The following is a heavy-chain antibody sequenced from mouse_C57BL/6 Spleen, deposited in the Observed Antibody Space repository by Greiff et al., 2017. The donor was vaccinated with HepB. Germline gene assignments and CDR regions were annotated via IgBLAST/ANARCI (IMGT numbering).Heavy chain of an antibody. V-gene: IGHV1-53*01. D-gene: IGHD1-1*01. CDR2: INPSNGGT. J-gene: IGHJ3*01. CDR3: ARCDHYYGSSPLAY. CDR1: GYTFTSYW. Sequence: QVQLQQSGTELVKPGASVKLSCKASGYTFTSYWMHWVKQRPGQGLEWIGNINPSNGGTNYNEKFKSKATLPVDKSSSTAYMQLSSLTSEDSAVYYCARCDHYYGSSPLAYWGQGTLVTVSA.